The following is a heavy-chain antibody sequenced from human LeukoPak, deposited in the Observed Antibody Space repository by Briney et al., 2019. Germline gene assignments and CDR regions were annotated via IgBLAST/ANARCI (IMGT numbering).Heavy chain of an antibody. Sequence: SETLSLTCTVSGGSISSGSYYWSWIRQPAGKGLEWIGRIYTSGSTNYNPSLKSRVTISVDTSKNQFSLKLSSVTAADTAVYYCARDRIAAAGRDAFDIWGQGTMVTVSS. CDR2: IYTSGST. J-gene: IGHJ3*02. V-gene: IGHV4-61*02. CDR1: GGSISSGSYY. CDR3: ARDRIAAAGRDAFDI. D-gene: IGHD6-13*01.